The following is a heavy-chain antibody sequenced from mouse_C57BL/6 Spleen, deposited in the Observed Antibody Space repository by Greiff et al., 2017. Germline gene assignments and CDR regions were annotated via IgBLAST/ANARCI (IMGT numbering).Heavy chain of an antibody. Sequence: EVHLVESEGGLVQPGSSMKLSCTASGFTFSDYYMAWVRQVPEKGLEWVANINYDGSSTYYLDSLKSRFIISRDNAKNILYLQMSSLKSEDTATYYCAREGYYGNYVDYAMDYWGQGTSVTVSS. CDR3: AREGYYGNYVDYAMDY. D-gene: IGHD2-1*01. J-gene: IGHJ4*01. CDR1: GFTFSDYY. V-gene: IGHV5-16*01. CDR2: INYDGSST.